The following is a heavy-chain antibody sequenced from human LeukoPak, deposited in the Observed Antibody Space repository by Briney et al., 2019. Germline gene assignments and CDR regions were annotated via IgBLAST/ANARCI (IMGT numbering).Heavy chain of an antibody. CDR1: GGSISSYY. J-gene: IGHJ3*01. CDR3: AKWTEGGAFDS. CDR2: IYYSGST. Sequence: SETLSLTCTVSGGSISSYYWSWIRQPPGKGLEWIGYIYYSGSTNYNPSLKSRVTISVDTSKNQFSLKLSSVTAADTAVYYCAKWTEGGAFDSWGQGTMLIVSS. V-gene: IGHV4-59*01. D-gene: IGHD1-26*01.